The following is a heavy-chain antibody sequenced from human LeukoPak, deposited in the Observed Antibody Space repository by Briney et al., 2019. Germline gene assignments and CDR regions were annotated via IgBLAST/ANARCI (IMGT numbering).Heavy chain of an antibody. CDR1: GYTFTGYY. CDR3: ARSTLGSGYYYPLGY. J-gene: IGHJ4*02. Sequence: ASVKVSCKASGYTFTGYYMHWVRQAPGQGLEWMGSINPNSGGTNYAQKFQGRVTMTRDTSISTAYMELSRLRSDDTAVYYCARSTLGSGYYYPLGYWGQGTLVTVSS. D-gene: IGHD3-22*01. V-gene: IGHV1-2*02. CDR2: INPNSGGT.